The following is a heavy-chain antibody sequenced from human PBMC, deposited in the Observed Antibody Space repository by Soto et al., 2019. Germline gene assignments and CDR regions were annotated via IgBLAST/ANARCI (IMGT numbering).Heavy chain of an antibody. D-gene: IGHD3-10*01. CDR1: GFIFKMYW. CDR2: IYNDGTYS. CDR3: TRGPRPISTGTGAY. V-gene: IGHV3-74*01. J-gene: IGHJ4*02. Sequence: LRLSCAASGFIFKMYWMHWVRQSPGKGLVWISRIYNDGTYSDYADSVRGRFTISRDNVNDTLYLQMNNLRAEGSGLYYCTRGPRPISTGTGAYWGQGTQVTVSS.